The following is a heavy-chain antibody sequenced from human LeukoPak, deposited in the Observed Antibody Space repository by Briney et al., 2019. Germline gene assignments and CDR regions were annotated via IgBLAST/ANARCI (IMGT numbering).Heavy chain of an antibody. Sequence: GESLKISCQGSGYSFTKYWIGWVRQKPGKGLEWMGVIYPAYSDVRYSPSFQGQVTISADKSRSTAYLQWTSLKASDTAMYYCARQGDYGDYIDYWGQGTLVTVSS. CDR2: IYPAYSDV. CDR3: ARQGDYGDYIDY. CDR1: GYSFTKYW. J-gene: IGHJ4*02. D-gene: IGHD4-17*01. V-gene: IGHV5-51*01.